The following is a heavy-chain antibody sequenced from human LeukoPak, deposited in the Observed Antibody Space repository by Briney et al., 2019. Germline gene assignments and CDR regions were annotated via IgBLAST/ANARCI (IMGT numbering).Heavy chain of an antibody. CDR1: GFTFSSYA. D-gene: IGHD6-6*01. V-gene: IGHV4-59*04. Sequence: GSLRLSCAASGFTFSSYAMSWVRQPPGKGLEWIGNVYYSGITYYNPSLKSRVIISLDTPKSQFSLKLSSVTAADTAVYYCATSSLSLPRYLGQGTLVTVSS. CDR3: ATSSLSLPRY. CDR2: VYYSGIT. J-gene: IGHJ4*02.